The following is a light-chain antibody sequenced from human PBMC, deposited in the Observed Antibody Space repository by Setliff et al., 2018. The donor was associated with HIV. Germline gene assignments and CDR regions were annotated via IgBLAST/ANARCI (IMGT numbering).Light chain of an antibody. CDR1: TLGTKY. Sequence: SYELAQPPSVSVSPGQSVTITCSGDTLGTKYACWYQQKAGQSPVLVIYQNIKRPSGIPERFSGSKSGSTATLTISGTQSVDEADYYCQTWDSSTASFGTGTKVTV. CDR2: QNI. V-gene: IGLV3-1*01. CDR3: QTWDSSTAS. J-gene: IGLJ1*01.